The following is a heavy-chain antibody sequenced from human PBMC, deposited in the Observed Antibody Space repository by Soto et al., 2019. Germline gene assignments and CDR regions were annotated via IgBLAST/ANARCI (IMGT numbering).Heavy chain of an antibody. D-gene: IGHD2-21*02. Sequence: EVQLVQSGAEVKKPGESLKISCKGSGYSFTSYWIGWVRQMPGKGLEWMGIIYPGDSDTRYSPSFQGQVTISADKSISTAYLQWSSLKASDTAMYYCARVVAYCGGDCPAFDYWGQGTLVTVSS. V-gene: IGHV5-51*01. CDR3: ARVVAYCGGDCPAFDY. CDR2: IYPGDSDT. J-gene: IGHJ4*02. CDR1: GYSFTSYW.